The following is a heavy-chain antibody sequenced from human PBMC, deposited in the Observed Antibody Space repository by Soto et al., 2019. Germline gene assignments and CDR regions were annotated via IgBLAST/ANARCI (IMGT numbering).Heavy chain of an antibody. CDR3: ARPLGWVVAATGWAFDI. J-gene: IGHJ3*02. V-gene: IGHV1-69*02. Sequence: QVPLVQSGAEVKKPGSSVKDSCKASGGTFSSYTISWVRQAPGQGLEWMGRIIPILGIANYAQKFQGRVTITADKSTSTAYMELIRLRSEDTAVYYCARPLGWVVAATGWAFDIWGQGTMVTVSS. CDR1: GGTFSSYT. CDR2: IIPILGIA. D-gene: IGHD2-15*01.